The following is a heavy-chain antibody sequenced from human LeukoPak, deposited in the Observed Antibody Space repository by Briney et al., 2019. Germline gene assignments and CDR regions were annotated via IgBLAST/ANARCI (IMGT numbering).Heavy chain of an antibody. D-gene: IGHD6-6*01. J-gene: IGHJ4*02. CDR3: ARAGTTSSSTPDY. CDR1: GYTFSTYG. Sequence: ASVKVSCKASGYTFSTYGVTWVRQAPGQGLEWLGWTSAYNGNTNFAQKFQDRVTMTTDTSTSTAYMELRGLRSDDTAVYYCARAGTTSSSTPDYWGQGTLVTVSS. CDR2: TSAYNGNT. V-gene: IGHV1-18*01.